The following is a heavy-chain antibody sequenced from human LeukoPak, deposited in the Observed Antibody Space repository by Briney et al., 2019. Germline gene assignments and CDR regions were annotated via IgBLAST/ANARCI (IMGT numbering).Heavy chain of an antibody. D-gene: IGHD6-19*01. J-gene: IGHJ5*02. Sequence: GGSLSLSCAPSGLTFSSHWISWVRQAPGKGLEWVANIKEDGSEKYYVDPVKGRFTISRDNAKNSLYLQMNSLSAEDTAVYYCASTAGYSSGWYAWGQGTLVTVSS. CDR3: ASTAGYSSGWYA. CDR1: GLTFSSHW. V-gene: IGHV3-7*01. CDR2: IKEDGSEK.